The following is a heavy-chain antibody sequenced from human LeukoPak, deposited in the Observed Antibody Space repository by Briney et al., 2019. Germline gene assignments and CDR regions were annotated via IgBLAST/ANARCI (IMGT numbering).Heavy chain of an antibody. J-gene: IGHJ4*02. D-gene: IGHD4-17*01. CDR1: GGSFSVYY. V-gene: IGHV4-34*01. Sequence: PSETQSPTCAVYGGSFSVYYWSWIRQPPGKGLEWIGEINHSGSTNYNPSLKSRVTISVDTSKNQFSLKLSSVTAADTAVYYCARVMTTVTTRDYWGQGTLVTVSS. CDR2: INHSGST. CDR3: ARVMTTVTTRDY.